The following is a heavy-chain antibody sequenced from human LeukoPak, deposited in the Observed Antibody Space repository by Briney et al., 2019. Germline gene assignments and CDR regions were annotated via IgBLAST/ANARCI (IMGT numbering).Heavy chain of an antibody. V-gene: IGHV1-2*02. Sequence: ASVKVSCKASGYTFTGYYMHWVRQAPGQGLEWMGWINPNSGGTNYSQKFHGRVTMIRDTSISTAYLEMSRLRSDDTAVYYCARDKKGELLDYWGQGTLVTVSS. CDR3: ARDKKGELLDY. CDR1: GYTFTGYY. CDR2: INPNSGGT. J-gene: IGHJ4*02. D-gene: IGHD2-15*01.